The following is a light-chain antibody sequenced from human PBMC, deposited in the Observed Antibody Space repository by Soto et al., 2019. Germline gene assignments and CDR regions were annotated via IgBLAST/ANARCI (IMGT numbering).Light chain of an antibody. CDR1: QSVSSD. CDR2: DAS. Sequence: EIVLTQSPATLSLSPGERATHSCRASQSVSSDLAWYQQKPGQAPRLLIYDASSRATGIPARFSGSGSGTDFTLTISSLEPEDFAVYYCQQRSNWLFTFGPGTKVDIK. J-gene: IGKJ3*01. CDR3: QQRSNWLFT. V-gene: IGKV3-11*01.